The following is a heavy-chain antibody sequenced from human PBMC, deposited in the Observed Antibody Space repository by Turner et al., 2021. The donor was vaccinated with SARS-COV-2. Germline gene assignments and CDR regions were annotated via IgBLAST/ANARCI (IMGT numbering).Heavy chain of an antibody. Sequence: QLPLQESGPGLVKPSETLSLTCTVSGCSISSSSYYWGWIRQPPGKGLEWIGSISYSGSTYYNPSLKSRVTISVDTSKNQFSLKLSSVTAADTAVYYCARQRLVVVPAAIINGMDVWGQGTTVTVSS. CDR2: ISYSGST. V-gene: IGHV4-39*01. CDR3: ARQRLVVVPAAIINGMDV. D-gene: IGHD2-2*01. CDR1: GCSISSSSYY. J-gene: IGHJ6*02.